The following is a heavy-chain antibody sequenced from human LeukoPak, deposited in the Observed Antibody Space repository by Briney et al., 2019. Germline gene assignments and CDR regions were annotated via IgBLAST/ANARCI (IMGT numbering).Heavy chain of an antibody. J-gene: IGHJ6*02. CDR2: IYYSGST. D-gene: IGHD5-18*01. V-gene: IGHV4-59*08. CDR3: ARLNTAMGYYYGMDV. CDR1: GGSFSNYY. Sequence: SETLSLTCAVYGGSFSNYYWSWIRQPPGKGLEWIGYIYYSGSTNYNPSLKSRVTISVDTSKNQFSLKLSSVTAADTAVYYCARLNTAMGYYYGMDVWGQGTTVTVSS.